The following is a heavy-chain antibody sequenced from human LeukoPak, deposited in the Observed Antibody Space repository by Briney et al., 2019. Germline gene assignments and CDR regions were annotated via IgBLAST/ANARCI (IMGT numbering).Heavy chain of an antibody. D-gene: IGHD6-6*01. Sequence: GGSLRLSCAASGFTFSSYAMSWVRQAPGKGLEWVSGISASGGTTYYADSVKGRFTISRDNAKNSLYLQMNSLRAEDTAVYYCARDGIEYSSSSYFDYWGQGTLVTVSS. CDR3: ARDGIEYSSSSYFDY. J-gene: IGHJ4*02. V-gene: IGHV3-23*01. CDR1: GFTFSSYA. CDR2: ISASGGTT.